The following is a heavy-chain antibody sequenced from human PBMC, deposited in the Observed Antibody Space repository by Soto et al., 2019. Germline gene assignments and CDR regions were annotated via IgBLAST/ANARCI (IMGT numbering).Heavy chain of an antibody. Sequence: ASVMVACKASGYTFTSYGISWVLQAPGQGLEWMGWISAYNGNTNYAQKLQGRVTMTTDTSTSTAYMELRSLRSDDTAVYYCARVGAVAATYFFDYWGQGTLVTVSS. J-gene: IGHJ4*02. CDR2: ISAYNGNT. D-gene: IGHD6-19*01. CDR3: ARVGAVAATYFFDY. CDR1: GYTFTSYG. V-gene: IGHV1-18*01.